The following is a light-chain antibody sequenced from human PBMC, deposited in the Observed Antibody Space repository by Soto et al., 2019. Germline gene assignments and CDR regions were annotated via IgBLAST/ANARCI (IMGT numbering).Light chain of an antibody. V-gene: IGKV3-20*01. CDR3: QQYSRSPRT. CDR2: GAS. Sequence: EIVLTQSPGTLSLSPGERATLSCRASQSVSSNYLAWYQQKPGQAPRLLIYGASSRATGIPDRFSGSGSGTDFTLTISRLEPEDFAVYYCQQYSRSPRTFGKGTKLEIK. CDR1: QSVSSNY. J-gene: IGKJ2*01.